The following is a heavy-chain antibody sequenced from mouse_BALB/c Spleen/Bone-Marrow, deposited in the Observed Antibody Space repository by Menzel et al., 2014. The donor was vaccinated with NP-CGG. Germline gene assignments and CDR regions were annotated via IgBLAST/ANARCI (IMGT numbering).Heavy chain of an antibody. CDR3: ARERTGFDY. CDR2: ISSGSSII. D-gene: IGHD4-1*01. CDR1: GFTFSYFG. V-gene: IGHV5-17*02. Sequence: EVKVVESGGGLVQSGGSRKLSCAASGFTFSYFGMHWVRQAPEKGLEWVAYISSGSSIIYYADTVKGRFTISRDNPKNTLFLQMTSLRSEDTAMYYCARERTGFDYWGQGTTLTVSS. J-gene: IGHJ2*01.